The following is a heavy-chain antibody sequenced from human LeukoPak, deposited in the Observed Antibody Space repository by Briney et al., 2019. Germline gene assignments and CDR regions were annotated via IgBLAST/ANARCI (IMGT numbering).Heavy chain of an antibody. CDR1: GFTFSSYW. Sequence: GGSLRLSCVVSGFTFSSYWMSWVRQAPGKGLEWVANIKGDESARHQADSVKGRFTISRDNAKKSVYLQMSSLRGEDTAVYYCARDVGGSLDYWGQGTLVTVSS. CDR2: IKGDESAR. D-gene: IGHD1-26*01. J-gene: IGHJ4*02. CDR3: ARDVGGSLDY. V-gene: IGHV3-7*01.